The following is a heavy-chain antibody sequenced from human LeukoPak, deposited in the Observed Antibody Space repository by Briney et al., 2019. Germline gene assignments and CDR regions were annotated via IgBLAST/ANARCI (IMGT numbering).Heavy chain of an antibody. D-gene: IGHD4-17*01. CDR2: INSDGSST. CDR1: GFAVSSYW. J-gene: IGHJ3*02. Sequence: GGSLRLSCAASGFAVSSYWMHWVRQAPGKGLVWVSRINSDGSSTSYADSVKGRFTIPRDNAKNTLYLQMNSLRAEDTAVYYCARDKKYGDYSLGAFDIWGQGTMVTVSS. CDR3: ARDKKYGDYSLGAFDI. V-gene: IGHV3-74*01.